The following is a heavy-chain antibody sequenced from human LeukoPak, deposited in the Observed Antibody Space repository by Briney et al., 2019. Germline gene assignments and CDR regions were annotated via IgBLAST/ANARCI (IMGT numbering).Heavy chain of an antibody. D-gene: IGHD3-9*01. V-gene: IGHV3-21*01. CDR1: GFTFSSYS. Sequence: GGSLRPSCVGSGFTFSSYSINWVRQAPGRGLEWVSSISSTSTYIYYADSLKGRFTISRDNAKNSLYLQMNSLRAEDTAVYYCARGKADYDILTGYYREGEIDYWGQGTLVTVSS. CDR2: ISSTSTYI. CDR3: ARGKADYDILTGYYREGEIDY. J-gene: IGHJ4*02.